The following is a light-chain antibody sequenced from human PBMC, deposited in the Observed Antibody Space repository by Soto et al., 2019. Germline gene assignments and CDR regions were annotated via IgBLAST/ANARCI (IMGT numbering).Light chain of an antibody. CDR1: SSDVGGYNY. CDR2: DVN. V-gene: IGLV2-14*03. J-gene: IGLJ1*01. CDR3: CSYTTSRTYV. Sequence: QSALTQPASVSGSPGQSIAISCTGTSSDVGGYNYVSWCQQHPGKAPKLMIYDVNNRPSGVSNRFSGSKSGNTASLTISGLQAEDEADYYCCSYTTSRTYVFGTGTKVTVL.